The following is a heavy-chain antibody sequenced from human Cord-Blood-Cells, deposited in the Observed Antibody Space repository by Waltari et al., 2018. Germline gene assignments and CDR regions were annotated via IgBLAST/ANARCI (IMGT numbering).Heavy chain of an antibody. J-gene: IGHJ3*02. CDR1: GGSISSTSYY. V-gene: IGHV4-39*01. CDR2: IYYSGST. Sequence: QLQLQESGPGLVKPSETLSLTCTVSGGSISSTSYYWGWLRQPPGKGLEWIGNIYYSGSTYYNPSLKSRVTISVDTSKNQFSLKLSSVTAADTAVYYCASGGSGMGNAFDIWGQGTMVTDSS. CDR3: ASGGSGMGNAFDI. D-gene: IGHD3-16*01.